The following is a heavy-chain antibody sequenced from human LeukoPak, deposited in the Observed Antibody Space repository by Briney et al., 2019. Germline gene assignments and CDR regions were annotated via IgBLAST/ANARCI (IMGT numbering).Heavy chain of an antibody. Sequence: PSETLSLTCAVYGGSFSGYYWSWIRQPPGKGLEWIGEINHSGSTNYNPSLKSRVTISVDTSKNQFSLKLSSVTAADTAVYYCARDLGCSSTSCYFDYYYYYMDVWGKGTTVTVSS. D-gene: IGHD2-2*01. CDR1: GGSFSGYY. V-gene: IGHV4-34*01. CDR2: INHSGST. CDR3: ARDLGCSSTSCYFDYYYYYMDV. J-gene: IGHJ6*03.